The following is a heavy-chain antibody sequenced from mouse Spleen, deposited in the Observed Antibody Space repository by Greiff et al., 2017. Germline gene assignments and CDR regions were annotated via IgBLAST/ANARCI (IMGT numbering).Heavy chain of an antibody. J-gene: IGHJ4*01. Sequence: VQLQQSGPVLVKPGASVKMSCKASGYTFTDYYMNWVKQSHGKSLEWIGVINPYNGGTSYNQKFKGKATLTVDKSSSTAYMELNSLTSEDSAVYYCARCYYDGSFYAMDYWGQGTSVTVSS. CDR1: GYTFTDYY. CDR3: ARCYYDGSFYAMDY. CDR2: INPYNGGT. D-gene: IGHD1-1*01. V-gene: IGHV1-19*01.